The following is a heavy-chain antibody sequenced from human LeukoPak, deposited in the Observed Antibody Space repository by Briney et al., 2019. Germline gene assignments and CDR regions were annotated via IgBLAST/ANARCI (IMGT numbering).Heavy chain of an antibody. CDR1: GFTLDTYG. CDR3: ATKAVAGLFPVNWFDP. CDR2: MANDGHNK. V-gene: IGHV3-30*02. J-gene: IGHJ5*02. Sequence: GGSLRLSCAVSGFTLDTYGIHWVRQAPGNGLEWVAFMANDGHNKWLADFAKGRFTISRDNSKNSLYLQMNSLRAEDTAVYYCATKAVAGLFPVNWFDPWGQGTLVTVSS. D-gene: IGHD6-19*01.